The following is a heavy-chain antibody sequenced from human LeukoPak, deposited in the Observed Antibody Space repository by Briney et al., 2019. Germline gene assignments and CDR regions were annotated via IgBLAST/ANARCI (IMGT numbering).Heavy chain of an antibody. CDR1: GYTFTGYY. J-gene: IGHJ4*02. CDR3: ARPYYDSSGYYFLRY. V-gene: IGHV1-18*04. Sequence: ASVKVSCKASGYTFTGYYMHWVRQAPGQGLEWMGWISAYNGNTNYAQKLQGRVTMTTDTSTSTAYMELRSLRSDDTAVYYCARPYYDSSGYYFLRYWGQGTLVTVSS. CDR2: ISAYNGNT. D-gene: IGHD3-22*01.